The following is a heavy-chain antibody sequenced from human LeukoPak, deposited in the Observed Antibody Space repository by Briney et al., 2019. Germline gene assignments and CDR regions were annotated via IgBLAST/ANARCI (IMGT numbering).Heavy chain of an antibody. CDR1: GYTFTDYW. CDR2: IHPRDSDT. CDR3: ARCYSSWIWYFDL. D-gene: IGHD6-13*01. J-gene: IGHJ2*01. Sequence: GESLKISCKGSGYTFTDYWVGWVRQMPGKRLEWMGIIHPRDSDTRYSPSFQGQVTISVDKSINTAYLQWSSLKASDTARYYCARCYSSWIWYFDLWGRGTLVTVP. V-gene: IGHV5-51*01.